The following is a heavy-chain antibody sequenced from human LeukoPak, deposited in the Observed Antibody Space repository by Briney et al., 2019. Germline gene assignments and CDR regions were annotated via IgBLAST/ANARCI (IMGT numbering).Heavy chain of an antibody. J-gene: IGHJ5*02. CDR2: IIPIFGTA. V-gene: IGHV1-69*05. Sequence: SVKVSCKASGGTFSSYAISWVRQAPGQGLEWMGGIIPIFGTANYAQKFQGRVTITTDESTSTAYMELSSLRSEDTAVYYCARSIFGVVVNPPYNWFDPWGQGTLVTVSS. D-gene: IGHD3-3*01. CDR3: ARSIFGVVVNPPYNWFDP. CDR1: GGTFSSYA.